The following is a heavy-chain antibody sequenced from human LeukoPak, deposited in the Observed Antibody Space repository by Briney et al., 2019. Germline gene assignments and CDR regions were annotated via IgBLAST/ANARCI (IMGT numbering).Heavy chain of an antibody. V-gene: IGHV1-18*01. CDR3: ARDPSVEPSGQGY. J-gene: IGHJ4*02. CDR2: ISAYNGNT. CDR1: GYTFTSYG. Sequence: ASVKVSCKASGYTFTSYGISWVRQAPGQGLEWMGWISAYNGNTNYAQKLQGRVTMTRDTSISTAYMELSRLRSDDTAVYYCARDPSVEPSGQGYWGQGTLVTVSS. D-gene: IGHD1-1*01.